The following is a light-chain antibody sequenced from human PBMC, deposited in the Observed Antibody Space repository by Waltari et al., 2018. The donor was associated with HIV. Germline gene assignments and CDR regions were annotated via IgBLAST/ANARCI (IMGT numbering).Light chain of an antibody. Sequence: QPVLTQPPSASGTPGQRVIISCSGSSSNIGRHAVSWYQPRPGATPTPLSFGNMHRSPGVPDRFSGSSAATAASLSISGLRSVDEADYSCAAWDDSLDGPVFGGGTKLTVL. J-gene: IGLJ2*01. V-gene: IGLV1-44*01. CDR2: GNM. CDR1: SSNIGRHA. CDR3: AAWDDSLDGPV.